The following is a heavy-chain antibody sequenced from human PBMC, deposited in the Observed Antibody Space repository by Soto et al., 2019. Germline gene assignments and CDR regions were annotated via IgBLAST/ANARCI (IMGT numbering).Heavy chain of an antibody. CDR3: VRATLSWGHYYFRGLDV. Sequence: GGSLRLSCAATGFMFGTYWMSWVRQAPGKGLEWVANIKHDGNEKYYADSVKGRFTVSRDNVKNFLHLQMSSLRGDDTGVYFCVRATLSWGHYYFRGLDVWGQGTTVTVSS. CDR1: GFMFGTYW. J-gene: IGHJ6*02. V-gene: IGHV3-7*01. CDR2: IKHDGNEK. D-gene: IGHD3-22*01.